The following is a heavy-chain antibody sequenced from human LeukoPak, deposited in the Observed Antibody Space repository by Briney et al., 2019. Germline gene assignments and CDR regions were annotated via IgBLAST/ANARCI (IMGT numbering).Heavy chain of an antibody. CDR3: ARDNWIEAHYFDY. Sequence: PGGSLRLSCAASGFTFSDYNMRWIRQAPGKGLEWVSFISTSSNYIYYADSVKGRFTISRDNAKNSLYLQMNSLRAEDTAVYYCARDNWIEAHYFDYWGQGTLVTVSS. J-gene: IGHJ4*02. V-gene: IGHV3-11*06. CDR2: ISTSSNYI. D-gene: IGHD1-20*01. CDR1: GFTFSDYN.